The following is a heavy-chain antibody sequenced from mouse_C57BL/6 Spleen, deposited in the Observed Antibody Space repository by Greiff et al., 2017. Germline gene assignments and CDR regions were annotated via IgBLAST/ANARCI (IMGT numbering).Heavy chain of an antibody. CDR1: GFTFSSYA. CDR3: TRDDYDGAWFAY. CDR2: ISSGGDYI. D-gene: IGHD2-4*01. V-gene: IGHV5-9-1*02. Sequence: EVKLMEPGEGLVKPGGSLKLSCAASGFTFSSYAMSWVRQTPEKRLEWVAYISSGGDYIYYADTVKGRFTISRDNARNTLYLQMSSLKSEDTAMYYCTRDDYDGAWFAYWGQGTLVTVSA. J-gene: IGHJ3*01.